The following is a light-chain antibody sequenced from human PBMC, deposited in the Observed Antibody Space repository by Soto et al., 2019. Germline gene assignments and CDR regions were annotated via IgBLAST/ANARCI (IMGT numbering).Light chain of an antibody. CDR2: GAS. CDR3: HQYGSSPPIT. J-gene: IGKJ5*01. CDR1: QSVSSSY. Sequence: EIVLTQSPGTLSLSPGERATLSCRASQSVSSSYLAWYQQKPGQAPRLLIYGASSRATGIPDRFSGSGSGTDFTLTISRLEPEDFAVYYCHQYGSSPPITFGQG. V-gene: IGKV3-20*01.